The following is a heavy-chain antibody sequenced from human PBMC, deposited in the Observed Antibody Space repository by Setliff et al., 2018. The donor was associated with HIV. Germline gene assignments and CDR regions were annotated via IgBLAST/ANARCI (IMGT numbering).Heavy chain of an antibody. V-gene: IGHV4-38-2*01. D-gene: IGHD3-3*01. CDR1: GYSISSGYY. CDR3: ARHLESKLLSY. J-gene: IGHJ4*02. Sequence: SETMSLTCAVSGYSISSGYYWGWIRQPPGKGLEWIGSIYHSGSTYYNPSLKSRVTISVDTSKNQFSLKLSSVTAADTAVYYCARHLESKLLSYWGQGTRVTVSS. CDR2: IYHSGST.